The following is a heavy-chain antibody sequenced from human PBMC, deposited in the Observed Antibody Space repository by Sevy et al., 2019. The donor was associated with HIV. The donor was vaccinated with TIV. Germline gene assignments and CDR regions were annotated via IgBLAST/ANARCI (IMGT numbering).Heavy chain of an antibody. J-gene: IGHJ3*02. CDR2: ISWNSGSI. CDR1: GFTFDDYA. Sequence: GGYLRLSCAASGFTFDDYAMHWVRQAPGKGLEWVSGISWNSGSIGYADSVKGRFTISRDNAKNSLYLQMNSLRAEDTALYYCAKDIFPAYYDSSGWAASDAFDIWGQGTMVTVSS. CDR3: AKDIFPAYYDSSGWAASDAFDI. V-gene: IGHV3-9*01. D-gene: IGHD3-22*01.